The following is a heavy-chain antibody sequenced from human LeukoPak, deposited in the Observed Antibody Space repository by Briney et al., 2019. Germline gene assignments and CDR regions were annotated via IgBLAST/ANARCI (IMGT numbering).Heavy chain of an antibody. CDR1: GGSISSYY. D-gene: IGHD2-15*01. CDR2: IYHSGST. V-gene: IGHV4-59*01. J-gene: IGHJ4*02. CDR3: ARAGYCSGTSCYPDANFDY. Sequence: SETLSLTCTVSGGSISSYYWSWIWQPPGKGLEWIGYIYHSGSTNYNPSLKSRVTISVDTSKNQFSLKMSYVTAADAAVYYCARAGYCSGTSCYPDANFDYWGPGALVTVSS.